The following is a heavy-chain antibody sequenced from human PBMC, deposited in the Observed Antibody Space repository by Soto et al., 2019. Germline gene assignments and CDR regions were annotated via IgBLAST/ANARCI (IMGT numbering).Heavy chain of an antibody. V-gene: IGHV3-30-3*01. Sequence: QVQLVESGGGVVQPGRSLRLSCAASGFTFSSYAMHWVRQAPGKGLEWVAVISYDGSNKYYAGSVKGRFTISRDNSKNTLYLQMNSLRAEDTAVYYCARDRITMVRGVIIAPPDYWGQGTLVTVSS. CDR3: ARDRITMVRGVIIAPPDY. CDR2: ISYDGSNK. D-gene: IGHD3-10*01. CDR1: GFTFSSYA. J-gene: IGHJ4*02.